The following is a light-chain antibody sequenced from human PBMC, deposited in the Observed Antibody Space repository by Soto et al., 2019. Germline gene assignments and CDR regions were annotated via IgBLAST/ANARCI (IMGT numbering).Light chain of an antibody. CDR2: GAS. J-gene: IGKJ4*01. CDR3: QQADSFPLT. Sequence: DIQMTQSPSSVSASIGDTVTITGRASQDISTLLAWYQQKPGKAPKLLIYGASTLESGVPSRFSGRGSGTDFTLTISSLQPEDFATYFCQQADSFPLTFGGGTKVDIK. CDR1: QDISTL. V-gene: IGKV1D-12*01.